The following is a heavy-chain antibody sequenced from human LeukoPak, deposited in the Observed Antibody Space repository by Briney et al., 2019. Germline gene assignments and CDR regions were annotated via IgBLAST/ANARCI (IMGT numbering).Heavy chain of an antibody. CDR3: AKGIYSSGSHSHFDY. V-gene: IGHV3-23*01. D-gene: IGHD3-10*01. J-gene: IGHJ4*02. Sequence: GGSLRLSCAGSGFTFSSYAMSWVRQAPGRGLEWVSGISGSGSITLYADSVKGRFAISRDNSKSTVFLHMNSLRVEDTAVYYCAKGIYSSGSHSHFDYWGQGTLVTVSS. CDR1: GFTFSSYA. CDR2: ISGSGSIT.